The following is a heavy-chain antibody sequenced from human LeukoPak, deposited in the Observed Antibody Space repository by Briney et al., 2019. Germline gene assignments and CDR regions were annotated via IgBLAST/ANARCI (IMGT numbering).Heavy chain of an antibody. Sequence: GGSLRLSCAASGFIVSSNYMSWVRQAPGKGLEWVSVIYAGGSPFYADSVKGRFTISRDNSKNTVYLQMNSLRAEDTAVYYCARGRQCDYWGQGTLVTVSS. CDR2: IYAGGSP. J-gene: IGHJ4*02. CDR1: GFIVSSNY. CDR3: ARGRQCDY. V-gene: IGHV3-53*01. D-gene: IGHD4-11*01.